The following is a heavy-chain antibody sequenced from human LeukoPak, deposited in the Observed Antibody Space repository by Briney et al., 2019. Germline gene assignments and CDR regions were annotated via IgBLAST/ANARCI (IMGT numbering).Heavy chain of an antibody. CDR2: IRYDGSNK. J-gene: IGHJ4*02. D-gene: IGHD1-26*01. Sequence: SGGSLRLSCAASGFTFSSYGMHWVRQAPGKGLEWVAFIRYDGSNKYYADSMKGRFTISRDNSKNTLYLQMNSLRAEDTAVYYCAKFSGSLPYYFDYWGQGTLVTVSS. CDR1: GFTFSSYG. V-gene: IGHV3-30*02. CDR3: AKFSGSLPYYFDY.